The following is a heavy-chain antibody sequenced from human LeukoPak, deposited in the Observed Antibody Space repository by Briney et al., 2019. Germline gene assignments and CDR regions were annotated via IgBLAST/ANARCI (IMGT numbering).Heavy chain of an antibody. CDR1: GGSISSGSYY. D-gene: IGHD3-10*01. CDR2: IYTSGST. V-gene: IGHV4-61*02. J-gene: IGHJ6*04. Sequence: SETLSLTCTVSGGSISSGSYYWSWIRQPAGKGLEWIGRIYTSGSTNYNPSLKSRVTISVDTSKNQFSLELSSVTAADTAVYYCARDRIGVDVWGKGTTVTVSS. CDR3: ARDRIGVDV.